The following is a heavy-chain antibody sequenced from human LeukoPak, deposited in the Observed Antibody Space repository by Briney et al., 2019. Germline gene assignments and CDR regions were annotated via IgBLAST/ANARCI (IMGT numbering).Heavy chain of an antibody. D-gene: IGHD3-3*01. CDR2: ISSSSSYI. CDR1: GFTFSSYI. V-gene: IGHV3-21*01. Sequence: PGGSLRLSCAASGFTFSSYIMNWVRQAPGKGLEWVSSISSSSSYIYYADSVKGRFTISRDNAKNSLYLQMNSLRAEDTAVYYCARKYDFWSGYYRDSGYYYGMDVWGQGTTVTVSS. J-gene: IGHJ6*02. CDR3: ARKYDFWSGYYRDSGYYYGMDV.